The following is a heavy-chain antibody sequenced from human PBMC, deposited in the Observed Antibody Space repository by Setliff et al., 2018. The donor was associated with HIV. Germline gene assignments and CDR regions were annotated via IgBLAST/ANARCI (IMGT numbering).Heavy chain of an antibody. V-gene: IGHV3-11*01. Sequence: PGGSLRLSCAASGFTFSDYYMSWIRQAPGKGLEWISYISRGGRTKYYADSVKGRFTISRDNAKNSLYLQMNSLRAEDTAVYYCAKDHATSSWFTALLDYWGQGALVTVSS. J-gene: IGHJ4*02. CDR2: ISRGGRTK. D-gene: IGHD6-13*01. CDR3: AKDHATSSWFTALLDY. CDR1: GFTFSDYY.